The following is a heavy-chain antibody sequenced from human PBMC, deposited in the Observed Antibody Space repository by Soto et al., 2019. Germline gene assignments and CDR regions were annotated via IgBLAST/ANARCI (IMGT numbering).Heavy chain of an antibody. CDR2: IYHSGST. CDR3: ARGLTYYYDSSGYSGAYYFDY. D-gene: IGHD3-22*01. V-gene: IGHV4-30-2*01. Sequence: QLQLQESGSGLVKPSQTLSLTCAVSGGSISSGGYSWSWIRQPPGKGLEWIGYIYHSGSTYYNPSLKSRVTISVDRSKNQFSLKLSSVTAADTDVYYCARGLTYYYDSSGYSGAYYFDYWGQGTLVTVSS. J-gene: IGHJ4*02. CDR1: GGSISSGGYS.